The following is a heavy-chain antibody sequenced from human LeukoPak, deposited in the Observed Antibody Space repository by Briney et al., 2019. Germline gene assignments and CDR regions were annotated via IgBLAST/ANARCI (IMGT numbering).Heavy chain of an antibody. J-gene: IGHJ6*02. D-gene: IGHD3-10*01. CDR3: ARDAIGVPPSYLRITMVREHPNPLAPSMDV. V-gene: IGHV1-2*02. Sequence: GASVKVSCKASGYTFTGYYMHWVRQAPGQGLEWMGWINPNSGGTNYAQKFQGRVTMTRDTSISTAYMELSRLRSDDTAVYYCARDAIGVPPSYLRITMVREHPNPLAPSMDVWGQGTTVTVSS. CDR1: GYTFTGYY. CDR2: INPNSGGT.